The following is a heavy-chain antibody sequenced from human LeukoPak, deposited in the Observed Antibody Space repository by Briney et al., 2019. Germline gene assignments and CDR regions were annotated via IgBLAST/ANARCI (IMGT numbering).Heavy chain of an antibody. CDR1: GCTFTGYH. D-gene: IGHD6-13*01. V-gene: IGHV1-2*06. J-gene: IGHJ4*02. Sequence: ASVKVSCKASGCTFTGYHIHWVRQAPGQGLEWMGRINPYSGDTNFAQKFQGRVTMTRDTSITTAYMDLSSLTPDDTAVYFCAKDQGSLTRSWYTGYWGQGTQVTVSS. CDR3: AKDQGSLTRSWYTGY. CDR2: INPYSGDT.